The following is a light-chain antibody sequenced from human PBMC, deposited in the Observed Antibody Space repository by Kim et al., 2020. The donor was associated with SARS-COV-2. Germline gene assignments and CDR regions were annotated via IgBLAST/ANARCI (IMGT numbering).Light chain of an antibody. J-gene: IGLJ2*01. CDR1: SLRSYY. CDR3: NSRDSSGNHVV. V-gene: IGLV3-19*01. CDR2: GKN. Sequence: AWGQTVRITCQGDSLRSYYAGWYQQKPGQAPVLVIYGKNNRPSGIPDRFSGSSSGNTASLTITGAQAEDEADYYCNSRDSSGNHVVFGGGTQLTVL.